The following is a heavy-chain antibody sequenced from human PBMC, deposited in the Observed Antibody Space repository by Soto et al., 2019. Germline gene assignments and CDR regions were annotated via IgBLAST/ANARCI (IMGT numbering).Heavy chain of an antibody. CDR2: INHSGRV. J-gene: IGHJ5*01. V-gene: IGHV4-34*01. CDR1: GGSFSGHS. D-gene: IGHD3-22*01. CDR3: STRAYDTNGYYRFDP. Sequence: VTLSLTCAVYGGSFSGHSWTWIRQSPGKGLEWIGDINHSGRVNYSPSLKSRVTISLDTSKNQFSLTLSAVTAADTAMYYCSTRAYDTNGYYRFDPWGQGTLVTVSS.